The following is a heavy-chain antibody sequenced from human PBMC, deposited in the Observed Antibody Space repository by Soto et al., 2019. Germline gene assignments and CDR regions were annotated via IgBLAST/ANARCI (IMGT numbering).Heavy chain of an antibody. CDR1: GGTFSSYA. D-gene: IGHD3-22*01. J-gene: IGHJ3*02. V-gene: IGHV1-69*05. CDR2: IIPIFGTA. CDR3: ASGSRVVVKEGDAFDI. Sequence: QVQLVQSGAEVKKPGSSVKVSCKASGGTFSSYAISWVRQAPGQGLEWMGGIIPIFGTANYAQKFQGRVTITXXEXTSXAYMELSSLRSEDTAVYYCASGSRVVVKEGDAFDIWGQGTMVTVSS.